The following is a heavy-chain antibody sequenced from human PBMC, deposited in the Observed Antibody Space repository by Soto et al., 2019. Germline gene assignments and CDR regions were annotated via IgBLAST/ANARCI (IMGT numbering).Heavy chain of an antibody. CDR1: GFTFTAYA. J-gene: IGHJ5*02. CDR3: AKTIRIGAATAWFDP. D-gene: IGHD6-13*01. CDR2: ISSGVGTT. Sequence: GGSLRLSCAASGFTFTAYAMSWVRQVPGRGLECVSTISSGVGTTYYADSVRGRFTVSRDNSKNTLYLQMNSLRAEDTAVYYCAKTIRIGAATAWFDPWGQGTLVTVSS. V-gene: IGHV3-23*01.